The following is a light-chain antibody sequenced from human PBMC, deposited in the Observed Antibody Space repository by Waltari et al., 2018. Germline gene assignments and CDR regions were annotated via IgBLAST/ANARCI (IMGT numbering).Light chain of an antibody. CDR1: QSVSSN. J-gene: IGKJ5*01. CDR3: QQYNRWPPIT. CDR2: DAS. Sequence: EIVMTQSPATLSVSPGETATLSCRASQSVSSNVAWYQKKPGQARRLLIYDASTRATSIPAKFRGSGSETEFTLTISSLQSEDFAVYYCQQYNRWPPITFGHGTRLEIK. V-gene: IGKV3-15*01.